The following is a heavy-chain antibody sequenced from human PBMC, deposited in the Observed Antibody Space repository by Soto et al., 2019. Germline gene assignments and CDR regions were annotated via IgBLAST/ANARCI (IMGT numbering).Heavy chain of an antibody. V-gene: IGHV5-51*01. CDR1: GYSFTSYW. J-gene: IGHJ6*02. D-gene: IGHD1-26*01. CDR2: IYPGDSDT. Sequence: GESLKISCKGSGYSFTSYWIGWVRQMPGKGLEWMGIIYPGDSDTRYSPSFQGQVTISADKSISTAYLQWSSLKASDTAMYYCAKGEVGATTAYYYGMDVWGQGTTVTVSS. CDR3: AKGEVGATTAYYYGMDV.